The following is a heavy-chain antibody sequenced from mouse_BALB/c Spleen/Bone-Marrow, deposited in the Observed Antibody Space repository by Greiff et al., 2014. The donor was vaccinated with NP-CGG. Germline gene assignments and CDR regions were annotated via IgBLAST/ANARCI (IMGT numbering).Heavy chain of an antibody. CDR2: IYPGDGDT. Sequence: QVQLQQSGAELVRPGSSVKISRKSSGYSFSNYWMNWMKQRPGQGLEWIGQIYPGDGDTNYNGKFKGRATLTADKSSSTAYMQLSSLTSEDSAVYFCASRGDYSYAMDYWGQGTSVTVSS. CDR3: ASRGDYSYAMDY. D-gene: IGHD1-1*01. CDR1: GYSFSNYW. J-gene: IGHJ4*01. V-gene: IGHV1-80*01.